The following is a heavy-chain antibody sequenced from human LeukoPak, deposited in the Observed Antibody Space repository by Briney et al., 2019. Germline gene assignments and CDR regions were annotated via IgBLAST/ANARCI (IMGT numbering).Heavy chain of an antibody. D-gene: IGHD6-13*01. CDR2: IKQDGSEK. CDR1: GFSFSSYW. Sequence: GGSLRLSCAASGFSFSSYWMSWVRQAPGKGLEWVADIKQDGSEKYYVDSVKGRFTISRDNAKKSLYLQMNSLRAEDTAVYYCARGPLIAAAGTWWGQGTLVTVSS. J-gene: IGHJ4*02. V-gene: IGHV3-7*03. CDR3: ARGPLIAAAGTW.